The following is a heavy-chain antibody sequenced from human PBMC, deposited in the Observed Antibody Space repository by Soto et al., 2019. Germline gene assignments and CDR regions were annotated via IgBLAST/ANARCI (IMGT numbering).Heavy chain of an antibody. CDR3: ARGAPGGNWFDP. CDR1: GYTLTELS. CDR2: MNPNSGNT. Sequence: ASVKVSCKVSGYTLTELSMHWVRQAPGQGLEWMGWMNPNSGNTGYAQKFQGRVTMTRNTSISTAYMELSSLRSEDTAVYYCARGAPGGNWFDPWGQGTLVTVSS. D-gene: IGHD3-16*01. J-gene: IGHJ5*02. V-gene: IGHV1-8*01.